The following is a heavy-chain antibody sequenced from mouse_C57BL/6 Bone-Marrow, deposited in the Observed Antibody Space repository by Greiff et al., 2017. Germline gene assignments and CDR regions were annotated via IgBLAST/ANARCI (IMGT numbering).Heavy chain of an antibody. CDR2: IHPNSGST. CDR1: GYTFTSYW. J-gene: IGHJ1*03. CDR3: ARDPHYYGSSYGWYFDV. V-gene: IGHV1-64*01. D-gene: IGHD1-1*01. Sequence: VQLQESGAELVKPGASVKLSCKASGYTFTSYWMHWVKQRPGQGLEWIGMIHPNSGSTNYNEKFKSKATLTVDKSSSTAYMQLSSLTSEDSAVYYCARDPHYYGSSYGWYFDVWGTGTTVTVSS.